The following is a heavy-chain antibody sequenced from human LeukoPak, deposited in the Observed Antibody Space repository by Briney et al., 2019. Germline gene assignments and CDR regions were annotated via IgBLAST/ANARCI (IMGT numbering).Heavy chain of an antibody. CDR1: GFTFDDYG. CDR2: ISWNGGST. V-gene: IGHV3-20*04. D-gene: IGHD5-18*01. J-gene: IGHJ4*02. CDR3: AFYSYGYRDFDY. Sequence: GGSLGLSCAASGFTFDDYGMSWVRQAPGKGLEWVSGISWNGGSTGYADSVKGRFTISRDNAKNSLYLQMNSLRAEDTALYYCAFYSYGYRDFDYWGQGTLVTVSS.